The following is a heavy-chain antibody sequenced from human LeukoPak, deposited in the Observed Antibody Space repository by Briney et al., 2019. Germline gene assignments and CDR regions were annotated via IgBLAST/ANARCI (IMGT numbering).Heavy chain of an antibody. CDR3: ARGGNYDILTGYYDAFDI. CDR2: IYYSGST. D-gene: IGHD3-9*01. J-gene: IGHJ3*02. Sequence: SETLSLTCTVSGGSISSGGYYWSWIRQHPGKGLEWIGYIYYSGSTYYNPSLKSRVTISVDTSKNQFSLKLSSVTAADTAVYYCARGGNYDILTGYYDAFDIWGQGTMVTVSS. V-gene: IGHV4-31*03. CDR1: GGSISSGGYY.